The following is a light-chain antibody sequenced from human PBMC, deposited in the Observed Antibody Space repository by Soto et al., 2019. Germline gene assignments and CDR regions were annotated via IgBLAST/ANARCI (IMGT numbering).Light chain of an antibody. J-gene: IGLJ2*01. Sequence: QSALTQPASVSGSPGQSITISCTGTSSDVGGYSYVSWYQQHPGKAPKLMIYEVSNRPSGVSNRFSGYKSGNTASLTISGLQHEDEADYYCSSYTSSSTLVFGGGTKVTVL. V-gene: IGLV2-14*01. CDR2: EVS. CDR1: SSDVGGYSY. CDR3: SSYTSSSTLV.